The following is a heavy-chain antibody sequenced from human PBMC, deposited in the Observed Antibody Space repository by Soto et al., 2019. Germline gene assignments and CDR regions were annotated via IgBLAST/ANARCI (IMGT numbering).Heavy chain of an antibody. J-gene: IGHJ4*02. Sequence: QVKLVESGGGVVQPGRSLRLSCEASGFPFRGYVMHWVRQAPGKGLEWVAGRRYDASNKYYADSVKGRFTISRDNSKNTLYLQMDDLRAEDSAVYYCARALRVEEYAYLDYWGQGTLVTVSS. CDR3: ARALRVEEYAYLDY. V-gene: IGHV3-33*01. CDR1: GFPFRGYV. CDR2: RRYDASNK. D-gene: IGHD2-15*01.